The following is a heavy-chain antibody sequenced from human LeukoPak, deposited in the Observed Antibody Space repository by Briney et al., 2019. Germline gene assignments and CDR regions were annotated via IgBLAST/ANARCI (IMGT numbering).Heavy chain of an antibody. D-gene: IGHD6-6*01. Sequence: SETLSLTCTVSGGSISSCGYYWSWIRQHPGKGLEWIGYIYYSGSTYYNPSLKSRVTISVDTSKNQFSLKLSSVTAADTAVYYCARGVPRVFDYWGQGTLVTVSS. CDR3: ARGVPRVFDY. CDR1: GGSISSCGYY. V-gene: IGHV4-31*03. CDR2: IYYSGST. J-gene: IGHJ4*02.